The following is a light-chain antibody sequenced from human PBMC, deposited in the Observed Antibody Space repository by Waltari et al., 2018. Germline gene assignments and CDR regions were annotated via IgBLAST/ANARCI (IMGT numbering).Light chain of an antibody. CDR2: GAF. V-gene: IGKV3D-15*01. Sequence: EIVMTQSPATLSLSPGERATLSCRASQSVSSSLAWYQQKPGQAPRLLFYGAFNRATGIPDRFSGSGSGTEFTLTTSSLEPEDVGVYYCQQNSYWPYSFGQGTKVEI. CDR3: QQNSYWPYS. CDR1: QSVSSS. J-gene: IGKJ2*03.